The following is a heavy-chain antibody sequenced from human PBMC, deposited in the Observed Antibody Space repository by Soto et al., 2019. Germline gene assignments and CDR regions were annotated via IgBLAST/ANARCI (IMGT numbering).Heavy chain of an antibody. CDR1: GGSFSGYY. CDR2: INHSGST. CDR3: ASHRTFWPFDY. Sequence: SETLSLTCTVYGGSFSGYYWSWIRQPPGKGLEWIGEINHSGSTNYNPSLKSRVTISVDTSKNQFSLKLSSVTAADTAVYYCASHRTFWPFDYWGQGTVVTVSS. J-gene: IGHJ4*02. V-gene: IGHV4-34*01. D-gene: IGHD2-8*01.